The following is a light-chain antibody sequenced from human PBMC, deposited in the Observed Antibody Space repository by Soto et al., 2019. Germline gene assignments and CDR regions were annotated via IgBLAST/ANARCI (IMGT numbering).Light chain of an antibody. CDR3: CSFAGSINFYV. V-gene: IGLV2-23*01. J-gene: IGLJ1*01. CDR2: EDN. CDR1: SSDVGSYNL. Sequence: QSALTQPASVSGSPGQSITISCTGTSSDVGSYNLVSWYQHHPGKAPKLMIYEDNKRPSGVSNRFSGSKSGTTASLTISGLQAEDEADYFCCSFAGSINFYVFGTGTKVTVL.